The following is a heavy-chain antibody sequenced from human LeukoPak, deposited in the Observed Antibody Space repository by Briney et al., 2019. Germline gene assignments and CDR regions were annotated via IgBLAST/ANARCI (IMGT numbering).Heavy chain of an antibody. D-gene: IGHD3-10*01. V-gene: IGHV1-58*02. J-gene: IGHJ6*02. Sequence: GTSVKVSCKASGFTFTSSAMQWVRQARGRRLEWIGWIVVGSGNTNYAQKFQERVTITRDMSTSTAYMELSSLRSEDTAVYYCAAPGKITMVRGVIMSVPYGMDVWGQGTTVTVSS. CDR1: GFTFTSSA. CDR2: IVVGSGNT. CDR3: AAPGKITMVRGVIMSVPYGMDV.